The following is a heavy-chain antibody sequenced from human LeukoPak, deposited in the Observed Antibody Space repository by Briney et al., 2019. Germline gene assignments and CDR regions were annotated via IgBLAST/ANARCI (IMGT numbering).Heavy chain of an antibody. J-gene: IGHJ3*01. D-gene: IGHD2-15*01. V-gene: IGHV3-15*01. CDR2: IKSRTDGATT. CDR3: TTHTCRGGRCRHAFDL. Sequence: PGGSLRLSCEASEFTLTDAWMNWVRQAPGKGLEWVGRIKSRTDGATTEYAAPVKGRFSISRDDSKDTLYLEMNSLKTEDTAVYYCTTHTCRGGRCRHAFDLWGQGTMVTVSS. CDR1: EFTLTDAW.